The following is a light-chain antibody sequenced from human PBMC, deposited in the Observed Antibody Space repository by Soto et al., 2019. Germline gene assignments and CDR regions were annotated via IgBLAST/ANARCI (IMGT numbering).Light chain of an antibody. V-gene: IGKV3-20*01. J-gene: IGKJ1*01. CDR1: QSVSSSY. CDR3: QQYGSSQT. CDR2: STT. Sequence: IVFAQSPGTLPLSPVESATLSCRASQSVSSSYLAWYHQKPGQARRLLISSTTIRAAGIPDRFSGSGSGKDFTLTSSGLEPEDFAVYYCQQYGSSQTFGQGTKVDIK.